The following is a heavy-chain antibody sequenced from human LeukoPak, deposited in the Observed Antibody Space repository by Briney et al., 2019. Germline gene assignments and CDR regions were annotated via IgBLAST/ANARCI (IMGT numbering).Heavy chain of an antibody. CDR2: INPGGDGT. J-gene: IGHJ4*02. CDR3: ARGGDYRFTY. CDR1: GYTFTSYG. Sequence: ASVKVSCKASGYTFTSYGISWVRQAPGQGLEWMGLINPGGDGTNSAQRFQDRVTMTRDTSTSTVYLDLSSLKSEDTAVYYCARGGDYRFTYWGQGTLVTVSS. V-gene: IGHV1-46*01. D-gene: IGHD2-21*02.